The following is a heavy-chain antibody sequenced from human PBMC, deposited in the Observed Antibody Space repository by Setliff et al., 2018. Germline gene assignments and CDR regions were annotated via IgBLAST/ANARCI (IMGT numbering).Heavy chain of an antibody. CDR2: IIPILGIA. J-gene: IGHJ4*02. D-gene: IGHD6-19*01. V-gene: IGHV1-69*10. CDR3: ARDSSQWLVRRYFDY. CDR1: GGTFSSYA. Sequence: SVKVSCQASGGTFSSYAISWVRQAPGQGLEWMGGIIPILGIANYAQKFQGRVTITADKSTSTAYMELSSLRSEDAAVYYCARDSSQWLVRRYFDYWGQGTLVTVSS.